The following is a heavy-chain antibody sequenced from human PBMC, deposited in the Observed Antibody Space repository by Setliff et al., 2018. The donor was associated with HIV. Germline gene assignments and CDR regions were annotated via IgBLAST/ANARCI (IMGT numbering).Heavy chain of an antibody. D-gene: IGHD5-12*01. CDR3: ARPYSGHAPYYYGMDV. V-gene: IGHV1-69*06. CDR1: GGTFSNYA. Sequence: SVKVSCKASGGTFSNYAISWVRQAPGQGLEWMGGIIPIFGTANYAQKFEGRVTITADKSTSTAYMEVNSLRFEDTAVYYCARPYSGHAPYYYGMDVWGKGTTVTVSS. CDR2: IIPIFGTA. J-gene: IGHJ6*04.